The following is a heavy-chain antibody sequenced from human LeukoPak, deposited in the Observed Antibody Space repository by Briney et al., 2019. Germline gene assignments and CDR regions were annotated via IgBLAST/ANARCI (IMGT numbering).Heavy chain of an antibody. J-gene: IGHJ6*02. V-gene: IGHV3-23*01. CDR3: ASSGSGMDV. Sequence: PGRSLRLSCAASGFTFSSYAMSWVRQAPGKGLEWVSAISGSGGSTYYADSVKGRFTISRDNAKNSLYLQMNSLRAEDTAVYYCASSGSGMDVWGQGTTVTVSS. CDR1: GFTFSSYA. D-gene: IGHD1-26*01. CDR2: ISGSGGST.